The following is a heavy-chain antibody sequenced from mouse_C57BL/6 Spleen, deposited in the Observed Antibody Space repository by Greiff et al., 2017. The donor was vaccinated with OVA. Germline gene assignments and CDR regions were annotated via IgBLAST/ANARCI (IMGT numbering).Heavy chain of an antibody. Sequence: EVKLMESEGGLVQPGSSMKLSCTASGFTFSDYYMAWVRQVPEKGLEWVANINYDGSSTYYLDSLKSRFIISRDNAKNILYLQMSSLKSEDTATYYCARGVVATDYAMDYWGQGTSVTVSS. D-gene: IGHD1-1*01. CDR2: INYDGSST. V-gene: IGHV5-16*01. CDR1: GFTFSDYY. J-gene: IGHJ4*01. CDR3: ARGVVATDYAMDY.